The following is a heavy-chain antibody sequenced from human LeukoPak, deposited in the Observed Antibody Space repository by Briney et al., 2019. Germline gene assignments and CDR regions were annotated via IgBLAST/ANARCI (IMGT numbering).Heavy chain of an antibody. CDR1: GGTFSSYA. CDR3: ARGIAVAGTGYYFDY. J-gene: IGHJ4*02. V-gene: IGHV1-69*04. CDR2: IIPILGIA. D-gene: IGHD6-19*01. Sequence: ASVKVSCKASGGTFSSYAISWVRQAPGQGLEWMGRIIPILGIANYAQKFQGRVTITADKSTSTAYMELRSLRSDDTAVYYCARGIAVAGTGYYFDYWGQGTLVTVSS.